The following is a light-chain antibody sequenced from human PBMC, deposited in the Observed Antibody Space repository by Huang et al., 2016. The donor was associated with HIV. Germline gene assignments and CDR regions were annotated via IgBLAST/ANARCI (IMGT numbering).Light chain of an antibody. CDR1: QGVSSH. V-gene: IGKV3-11*01. Sequence: EIVLTQSPATLSLSPGERVTLSCRASQGVSSHLAWYQRKPGRAPRLLIYDASTRATGIPGRFSGGGSGTDFTLTISSLEPEDFAVYYCQQRSNWPPTFGPGTKVDIK. J-gene: IGKJ3*01. CDR3: QQRSNWPPT. CDR2: DAS.